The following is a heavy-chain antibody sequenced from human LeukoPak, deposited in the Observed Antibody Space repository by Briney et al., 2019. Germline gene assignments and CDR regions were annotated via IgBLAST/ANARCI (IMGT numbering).Heavy chain of an antibody. CDR2: IYYSGST. J-gene: IGHJ4*02. Sequence: SETLSLTCTVSGGSISSSSYYWGWIRQPPGKGLEWIGSIYYSGSTYYNPSLKSRVTISVDTSKNQFSLKLSSVTAADTAVYYCASWEEDIVVVPAAIPDRYWGQGTLVTVSS. CDR1: GGSISSSSYY. D-gene: IGHD2-2*02. V-gene: IGHV4-39*01. CDR3: ASWEEDIVVVPAAIPDRY.